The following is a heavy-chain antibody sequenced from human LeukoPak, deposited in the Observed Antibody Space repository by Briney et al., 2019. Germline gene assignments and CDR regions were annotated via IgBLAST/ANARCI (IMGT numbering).Heavy chain of an antibody. V-gene: IGHV3-30*02. D-gene: IGHD2-8*02. CDR1: GFTFRNYG. CDR3: AKDPGASVSGFYMDV. CDR2: IWSDGNNR. J-gene: IGHJ6*03. Sequence: PGGSLRLSCAASGFTFRNYGMHWVRQATGKGLEWVSFIWSDGNNRFYADSVKGRFTISRYNSKNMLYLQMDSLRPEDTAVYYCAKDPGASVSGFYMDVWGKGTTVIVSS.